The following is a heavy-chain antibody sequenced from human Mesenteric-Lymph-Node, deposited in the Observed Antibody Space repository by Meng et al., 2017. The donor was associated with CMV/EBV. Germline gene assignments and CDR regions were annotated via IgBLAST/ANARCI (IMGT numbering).Heavy chain of an antibody. J-gene: IGHJ4*02. D-gene: IGHD1-26*01. CDR3: ARGGVWERLDY. CDR2: MSGSGSMM. V-gene: IGHV3-23*01. Sequence: GESLKISCAASGFIFSNYAMSWVRQAPGKGLEWISFMSGSGSMMFYVDSVRGRFTISRDSSKNTLYLQMNSLRAEDTGVYFCARGGVWERLDYWGQGTLVTVSS. CDR1: GFIFSNYA.